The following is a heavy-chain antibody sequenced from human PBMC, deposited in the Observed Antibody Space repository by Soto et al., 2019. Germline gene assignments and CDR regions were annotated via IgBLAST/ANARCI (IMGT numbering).Heavy chain of an antibody. J-gene: IGHJ4*02. CDR2: ISYDGSNK. CDR3: ARDLSGTRVY. D-gene: IGHD1-7*01. Sequence: GGSLRLSCAASGFTFSSYAMHWVRQAPGKGLEWVAVISYDGSNKYYADSVKGRFTISRDNSKNTLYLQMNSLRAEDTAVYYCARDLSGTRVYWGQGTLVTVSS. V-gene: IGHV3-30-3*01. CDR1: GFTFSSYA.